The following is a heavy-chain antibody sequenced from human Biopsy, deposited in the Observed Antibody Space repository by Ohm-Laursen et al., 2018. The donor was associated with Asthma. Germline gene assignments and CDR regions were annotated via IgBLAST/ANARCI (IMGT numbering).Heavy chain of an antibody. CDR3: AKRRGYSDLTDFDH. V-gene: IGHV3-30-3*01. CDR1: KFIFRNYA. J-gene: IGHJ4*02. CDR2: VSYDGGVV. Sequence: SLRLSCAASKFIFRNYAMHWVRQSPDKGLEWLAVVSYDGGVVHYADSMKGRFTISRDNAKSTLYLQMNRLRTDDTAVYFCAKRRGYSDLTDFDHWGQGTLVTVSS. D-gene: IGHD3-3*01.